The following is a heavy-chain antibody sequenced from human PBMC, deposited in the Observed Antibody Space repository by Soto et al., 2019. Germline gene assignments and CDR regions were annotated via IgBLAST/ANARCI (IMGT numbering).Heavy chain of an antibody. V-gene: IGHV1-2*02. D-gene: IGHD3-3*01. Sequence: QVQLVQSGAEVKRPGASVKVSCKASGYIFTGYYIHWVRQATGQGLEWMGWRDPNNGDTNYAQTFQGRVTIARDTSINTASMEVKSLTYDDTAVYYCAREDELEMLLWGQGTLVTVSS. J-gene: IGHJ4*02. CDR2: RDPNNGDT. CDR1: GYIFTGYY. CDR3: AREDELEMLL.